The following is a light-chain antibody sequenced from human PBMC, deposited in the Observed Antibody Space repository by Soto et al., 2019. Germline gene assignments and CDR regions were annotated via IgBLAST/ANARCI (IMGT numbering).Light chain of an antibody. J-gene: IGKJ1*01. CDR1: QSISSTY. CDR3: QQYHSSPVT. Sequence: EIVLTQSPGTLSLSPGERATLSCRASQSISSTYLAWYQQKPGQSPRLLIYGSSSRATGIPDRFSGSGSGTDFTLNISILEPEDFAMYYCQQYHSSPVTFGRGTKVEIK. CDR2: GSS. V-gene: IGKV3-20*01.